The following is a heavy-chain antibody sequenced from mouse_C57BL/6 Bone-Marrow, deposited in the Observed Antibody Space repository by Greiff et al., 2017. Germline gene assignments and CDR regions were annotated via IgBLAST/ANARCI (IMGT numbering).Heavy chain of an antibody. J-gene: IGHJ2*01. CDR3: ANDSYGRSPDY. D-gene: IGHD1-1*01. Sequence: VQLQQSGAELAKPGASVKLSCKASGYTFTSYWMHWVKQRPGQGLEWIGYINPSSGYTKYNQKVKDKATLTADKSSSTAYMQLSSLTYEDYAVYYCANDSYGRSPDYWGQGTTLTVSS. CDR2: INPSSGYT. CDR1: GYTFTSYW. V-gene: IGHV1-7*01.